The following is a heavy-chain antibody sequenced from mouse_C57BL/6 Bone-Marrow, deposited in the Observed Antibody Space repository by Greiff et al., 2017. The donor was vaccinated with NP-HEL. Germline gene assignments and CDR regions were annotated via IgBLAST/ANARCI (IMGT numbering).Heavy chain of an antibody. V-gene: IGHV7-3*01. CDR2: IRNKANGYTT. CDR3: ARYKGEYDERGFDY. J-gene: IGHJ2*01. Sequence: EVKLVESGGGLVQPGGSLSLSCAASGFTFTDYYMSWVRQPPGKALEWLGFIRNKANGYTTEYSASVKGRFTISRDNSQSILYLQMNALRAEDSATYYCARYKGEYDERGFDYWGQGTTLTVSS. D-gene: IGHD2-12*01. CDR1: GFTFTDYY.